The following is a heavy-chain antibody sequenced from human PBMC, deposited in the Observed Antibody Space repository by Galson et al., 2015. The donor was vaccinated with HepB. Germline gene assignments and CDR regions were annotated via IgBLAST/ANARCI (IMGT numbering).Heavy chain of an antibody. CDR2: ISGSGGST. Sequence: SLRLSCAASGFTFSSYAMSWVRQAPGKGLEWVSAISGSGGSTYYADSVKGRFTISRDNAKNTLYLQMNSLRAEDTAVYYCARGPDCNGDSCYNLNYWGQGTLVTVSS. D-gene: IGHD2-15*01. V-gene: IGHV3-23*01. CDR1: GFTFSSYA. CDR3: ARGPDCNGDSCYNLNY. J-gene: IGHJ4*02.